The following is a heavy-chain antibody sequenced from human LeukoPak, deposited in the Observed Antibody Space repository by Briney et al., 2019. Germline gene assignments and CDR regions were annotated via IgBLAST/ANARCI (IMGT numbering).Heavy chain of an antibody. J-gene: IGHJ4*02. CDR2: MYYTGST. CDR1: GVSVSSGSSY. Sequence: SETLSLTCTVSGVSVSSGSSYWSWVRQPPGKGVEWIGYMYYTGSTNYNPSLKSRVTISINTSTNQFSLKLSSVTAADRAVYYCARLRFGDYPYYFDYWGQGTLVTVSS. CDR3: ARLRFGDYPYYFDY. V-gene: IGHV4-61*01. D-gene: IGHD3-10*01.